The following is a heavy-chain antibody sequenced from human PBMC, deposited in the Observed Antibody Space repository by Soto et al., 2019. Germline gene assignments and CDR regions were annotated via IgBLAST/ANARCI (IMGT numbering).Heavy chain of an antibody. CDR3: ARDFYGSVTKGTFDH. CDR1: GGSISSGGYS. CDR2: IYHSGST. J-gene: IGHJ4*02. V-gene: IGHV4-30-2*01. Sequence: PSETLSLTCVVSGGSISSGGYSWGWIRQPPGKGLEWIGYIYHSGSTYYNPSFKSRVTISVDRSKNQFSLKLSSVTATDTAVYYCARDFYGSVTKGTFDHWGQGTMVTVYS. D-gene: IGHD4-17*01.